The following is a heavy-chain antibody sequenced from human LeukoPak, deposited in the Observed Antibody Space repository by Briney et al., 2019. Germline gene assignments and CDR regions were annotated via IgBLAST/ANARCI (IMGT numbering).Heavy chain of an antibody. CDR2: TYYRFKWYN. Sequence: SQTLSLTCAISGDSVSSNSAAWNWIRQSPSRGLEWLGRTYYRFKWYNDYAVSVKSRITINPDTSKNQFSLQLNSVTPEDTAVYYCARDFPGIAAAGTLSAFDIWGQGTMVTVSS. CDR3: ARDFPGIAAAGTLSAFDI. CDR1: GDSVSSNSAA. D-gene: IGHD6-13*01. V-gene: IGHV6-1*01. J-gene: IGHJ3*02.